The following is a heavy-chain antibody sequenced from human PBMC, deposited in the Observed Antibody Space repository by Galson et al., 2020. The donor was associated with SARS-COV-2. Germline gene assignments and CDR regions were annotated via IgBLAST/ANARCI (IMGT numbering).Heavy chain of an antibody. V-gene: IGHV4-34*01. J-gene: IGHJ4*02. D-gene: IGHD4-17*01. CDR3: ARGSGVTTVTFDY. Sequence: SETLSLTCTVYGGSFSDYYWSWIRQPPGKGLEWIGEINHGGSTKYIPSLKSRVTISVDTSKNQFSLKLSSVTAADTAVYYCARGSGVTTVTFDYWGQGTLVTVSS. CDR2: INHGGST. CDR1: GGSFSDYY.